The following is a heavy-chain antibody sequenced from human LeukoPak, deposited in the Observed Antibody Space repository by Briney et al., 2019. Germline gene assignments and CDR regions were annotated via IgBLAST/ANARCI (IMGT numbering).Heavy chain of an antibody. CDR3: ARVNPYDILTGYYTDY. J-gene: IGHJ4*02. Sequence: ASVKVSCKASGYTFTSYGISWVRQAPGQGLEWMGWISAYNGNTNYAQKLQGRVTMTTDTSTSTAYMELRSLRSDDTAVYYCARVNPYDILTGYYTDYWGQGTLVTVSP. CDR2: ISAYNGNT. V-gene: IGHV1-18*01. CDR1: GYTFTSYG. D-gene: IGHD3-9*01.